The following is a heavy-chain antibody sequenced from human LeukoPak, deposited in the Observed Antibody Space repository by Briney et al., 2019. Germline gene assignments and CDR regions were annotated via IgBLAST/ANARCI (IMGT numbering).Heavy chain of an antibody. CDR2: IYSGGST. CDR1: GFTVSSNY. V-gene: IGHV3-53*01. J-gene: IGHJ4*02. Sequence: GGSLRLSCAASGFTVSSNYMSWVRQAPGKGLEWVSVIYSGGSTYYADSVKGRFTISRDNSKNTLYLQMNSLRAEDTAVYYCAKDTLTGDGDYEFDYWGQGTLVTVSS. CDR3: AKDTLTGDGDYEFDY. D-gene: IGHD4-17*01.